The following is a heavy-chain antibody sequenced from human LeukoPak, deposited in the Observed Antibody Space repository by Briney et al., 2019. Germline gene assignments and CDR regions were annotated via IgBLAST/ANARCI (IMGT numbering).Heavy chain of an antibody. J-gene: IGHJ4*02. CDR2: ISSSGSTI. CDR3: ARGSYGDYVERFDY. Sequence: GGSLRLSCAASGFTFSSYEMNWVRQAPGKGLEWVSYISSSGSTIYYADSVKGRFTISRDNAKNSLYLQMNSLRAEDTAAYYCARGSYGDYVERFDYWGQGTLVTVSS. D-gene: IGHD4-17*01. V-gene: IGHV3-48*03. CDR1: GFTFSSYE.